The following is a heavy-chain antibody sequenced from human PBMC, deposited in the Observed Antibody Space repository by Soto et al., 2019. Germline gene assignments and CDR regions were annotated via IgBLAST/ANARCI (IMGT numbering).Heavy chain of an antibody. D-gene: IGHD3-22*01. CDR3: ARERGWYYGMDV. V-gene: IGHV4-30-4*01. CDR1: GGSISSGDYY. J-gene: IGHJ6*02. Sequence: PSETLSLTCTVSGGSISSGDYYWSWIRQPPGKGLEWIGYIYYSGSTCYNPSLKSRVTISVDTSKNQFSLKLSSVTAADTAVYYCARERGWYYGMDVWGQGTTVTVSS. CDR2: IYYSGST.